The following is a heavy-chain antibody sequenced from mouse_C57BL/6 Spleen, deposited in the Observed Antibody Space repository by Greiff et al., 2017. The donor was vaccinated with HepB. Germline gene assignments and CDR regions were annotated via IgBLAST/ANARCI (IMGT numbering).Heavy chain of an antibody. D-gene: IGHD4-1*01. CDR3: ARNGLGPGYYAMDY. V-gene: IGHV2-2*01. Sequence: VHLVESGPGLVQPSQSLSITCTVSGFSLTSYGVHWVRQSPGKGLEWLGVIWSGGSTDYNAAFISRLSISKDNSKSQVFFKMNSLQADDTAIYYCARNGLGPGYYAMDYWGQGTSVTVSS. J-gene: IGHJ4*01. CDR1: GFSLTSYG. CDR2: IWSGGST.